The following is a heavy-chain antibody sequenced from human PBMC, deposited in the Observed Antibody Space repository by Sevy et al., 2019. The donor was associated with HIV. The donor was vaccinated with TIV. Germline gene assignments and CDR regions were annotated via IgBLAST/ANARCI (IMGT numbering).Heavy chain of an antibody. CDR2: TYYRSKWYN. D-gene: IGHD2-15*01. CDR1: GDSVSSNSAA. J-gene: IGHJ5*02. CDR3: ARGYCSGGSCYWGRVPFDP. Sequence: KQSQTLSLTCAISGDSVSSNSAAWNWIRQSPSRGLEWLGRTYYRSKWYNDYAVSVKSRITINPDTSKNQFSLQLNSVTPGDTAVYYCARGYCSGGSCYWGRVPFDPWGQGTLVTVSS. V-gene: IGHV6-1*01.